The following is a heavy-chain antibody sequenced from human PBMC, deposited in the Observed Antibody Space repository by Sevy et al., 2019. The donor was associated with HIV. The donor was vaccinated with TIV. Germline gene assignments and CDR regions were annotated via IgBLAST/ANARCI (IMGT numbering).Heavy chain of an antibody. D-gene: IGHD1-26*01. V-gene: IGHV1-2*02. Sequence: ASVKVSCKASGYTFTGYYMHWVRQAPGQGLEWMGWINPNSGGTNYAQKFQGRVTMTRDTSISTAYMEPSRLRSDDTAVYYCARDLGGSYAYWGQGTLVTVSS. J-gene: IGHJ4*02. CDR2: INPNSGGT. CDR3: ARDLGGSYAY. CDR1: GYTFTGYY.